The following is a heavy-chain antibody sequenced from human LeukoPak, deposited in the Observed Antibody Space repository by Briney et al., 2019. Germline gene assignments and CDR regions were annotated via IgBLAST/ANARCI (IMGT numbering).Heavy chain of an antibody. CDR1: GFTFSTYG. CDR3: AKRGPGSPQSGKYYFDY. J-gene: IGHJ4*02. CDR2: ISGSAVT. V-gene: IGHV3-23*01. D-gene: IGHD3-10*01. Sequence: PGGSLRLSCAASGFTFSTYGMTWVRQAPGKGLEWVAAISGSAVTFYGDSVKGRFTISRDNSKKMVYLQMNSLTAEDTAVYHCAKRGPGSPQSGKYYFDYWGQGTLVTVSS.